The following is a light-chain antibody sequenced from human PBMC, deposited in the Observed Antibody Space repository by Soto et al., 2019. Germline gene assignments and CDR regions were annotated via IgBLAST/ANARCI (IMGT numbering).Light chain of an antibody. Sequence: EIVLTQSPSTLSLSPAEGATLSCWASQTVSSNYLAWYQQRPGQAPRLIIYGASSRATGIPDRFSGSGSGTDFTLTISGLEPEDFAVYYCQQYGSYFGQGTRLEIK. J-gene: IGKJ5*01. CDR1: QTVSSNY. CDR3: QQYGSY. V-gene: IGKV3-20*01. CDR2: GAS.